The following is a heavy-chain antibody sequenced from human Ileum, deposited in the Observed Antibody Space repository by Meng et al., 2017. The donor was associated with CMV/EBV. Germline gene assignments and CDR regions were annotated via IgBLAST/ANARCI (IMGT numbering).Heavy chain of an antibody. Sequence: QLSESGGGLIQPGGSLIPSCAASDFTVSGKYMSWVRQAPGKGLEWVSLIYGSGSTYYADSVKGRFTISRDNAKNTLYLQMNSLRAEDTAVYHCASRPSGDYPYFDFWGQGTLVTVSS. D-gene: IGHD3-3*01. V-gene: IGHV3-53*01. CDR1: DFTVSGKY. J-gene: IGHJ4*02. CDR2: IYGSGST. CDR3: ASRPSGDYPYFDF.